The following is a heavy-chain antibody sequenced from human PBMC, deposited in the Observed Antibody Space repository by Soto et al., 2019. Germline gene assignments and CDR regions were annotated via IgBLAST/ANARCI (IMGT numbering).Heavy chain of an antibody. CDR1: GYTFTSYD. D-gene: IGHD1-1*01. V-gene: IGHV1-8*01. CDR2: MNPNTGNS. CDR3: ARRAETNGWNGFGADKYHFDF. J-gene: IGHJ4*02. Sequence: VASVKVSCKASGYTFTSYDIYWVRQATGQGXEWMGWMNPNTGNSGYAQKFQGRVTMTSDTSISTAHMELSSLRSEDTAVYYCARRAETNGWNGFGADKYHFDFWGQGTLVTVSS.